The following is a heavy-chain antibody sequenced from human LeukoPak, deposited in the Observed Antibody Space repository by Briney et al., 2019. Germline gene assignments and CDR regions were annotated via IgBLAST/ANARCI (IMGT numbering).Heavy chain of an antibody. CDR1: GGSISSYY. CDR2: IYYSGST. V-gene: IGHV4-59*08. Sequence: SETLSLTCTVSGGSISSYYWSWIRQPPGKGLEWIGYIYYSGSTNYNPSLKSRVTISVDTSKNQFSLRLSSVTAADTAVYYCARHTHYDSSGYYPLPFDYWGQGTLVTVSS. CDR3: ARHTHYDSSGYYPLPFDY. D-gene: IGHD3-22*01. J-gene: IGHJ4*02.